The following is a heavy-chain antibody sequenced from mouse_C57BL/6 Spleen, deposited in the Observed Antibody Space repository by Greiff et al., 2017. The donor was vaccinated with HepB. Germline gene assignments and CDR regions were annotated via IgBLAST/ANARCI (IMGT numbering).Heavy chain of an antibody. CDR1: GFTFSSYA. Sequence: EVNVVESGGGLVKPGGSLKLSCAASGFTFSSYAMSWVRQTPEKRLEWVATISDGGSYTYYPDNVKGRFTISRDNAKNNLYLQMSHLKSEDTAMYYCARGGHPDYWGQGTTLTVSS. J-gene: IGHJ2*01. CDR2: ISDGGSYT. V-gene: IGHV5-4*03. CDR3: ARGGHPDY.